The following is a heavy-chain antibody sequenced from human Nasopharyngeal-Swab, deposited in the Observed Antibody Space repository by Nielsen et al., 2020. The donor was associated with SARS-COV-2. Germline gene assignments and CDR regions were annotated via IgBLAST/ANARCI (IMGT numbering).Heavy chain of an antibody. D-gene: IGHD4-17*01. V-gene: IGHV3-33*01. J-gene: IGHJ4*02. Sequence: GGSLRLSCAASGFTFSSYGMHWVRQAPGKGLEWVAVIWYDGGNKYYADSVKGRFTISRDNSKNTLYLQMNSLRAEDTAVYYCARDAPAHYGAFYWGRGTLVTVSS. CDR3: ARDAPAHYGAFY. CDR1: GFTFSSYG. CDR2: IWYDGGNK.